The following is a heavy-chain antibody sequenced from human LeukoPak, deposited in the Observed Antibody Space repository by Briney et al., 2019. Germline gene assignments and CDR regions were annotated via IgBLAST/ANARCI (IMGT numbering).Heavy chain of an antibody. D-gene: IGHD2-21*02. CDR1: GFTFSSYS. Sequence: GGSLRLSCAASGFTFSSYSMNWVRQAPGKGLEWLSSISSSSSYIYYADSVKGRFTLSRDNDKNSLYLQMNSLRAEDTAVYYCARGVVVTVYDAFDIWGQGTMVTVSS. CDR2: ISSSSSYI. CDR3: ARGVVVTVYDAFDI. V-gene: IGHV3-21*01. J-gene: IGHJ3*02.